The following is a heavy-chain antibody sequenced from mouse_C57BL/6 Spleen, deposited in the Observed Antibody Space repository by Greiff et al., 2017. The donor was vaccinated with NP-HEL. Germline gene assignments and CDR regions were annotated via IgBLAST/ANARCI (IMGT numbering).Heavy chain of an antibody. CDR1: GYTFTDYN. CDR2: INPNNGGT. J-gene: IGHJ3*01. Sequence: EVQLQESGPELVKPGASVKIPCKASGYTFTDYNMDWVKQSHGKSLEWIGDINPNNGGTIYNQKFKGKATLTVDKSSSTAYMELRSLTSEDTAVYYCARSYYGSRGFAYWGQGTLVTVSA. D-gene: IGHD1-1*01. CDR3: ARSYYGSRGFAY. V-gene: IGHV1-18*01.